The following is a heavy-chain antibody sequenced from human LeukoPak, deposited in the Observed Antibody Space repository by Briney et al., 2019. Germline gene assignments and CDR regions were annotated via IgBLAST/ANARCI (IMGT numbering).Heavy chain of an antibody. Sequence: GESLKISCKGSGYSFTTYWIGWVRQMPGKGLEWMGSIYPGDSDTRYSPSFQGQVTISADKSITTAYLQSSSLKASDTAIYYCATPQVSGWNFDYWGQGTLVTVSS. D-gene: IGHD6-19*01. J-gene: IGHJ4*02. CDR1: GYSFTTYW. CDR2: IYPGDSDT. V-gene: IGHV5-51*01. CDR3: ATPQVSGWNFDY.